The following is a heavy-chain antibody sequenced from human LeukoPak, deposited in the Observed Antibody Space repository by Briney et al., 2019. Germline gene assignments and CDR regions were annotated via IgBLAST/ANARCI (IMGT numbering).Heavy chain of an antibody. J-gene: IGHJ4*02. CDR2: ISGSDGST. V-gene: IGHV3-23*01. CDR1: GFTFSSYA. Sequence: GGSLRLSCAASGFTFSSYAMSWARQAPGKGLEWVSAISGSDGSTYYSDSVKGRFTISRDNSKNTLYLQMNSLRAEDTAVYYCARIPYSYGEIFDYWGQGTLVTVSS. CDR3: ARIPYSYGEIFDY. D-gene: IGHD5-18*01.